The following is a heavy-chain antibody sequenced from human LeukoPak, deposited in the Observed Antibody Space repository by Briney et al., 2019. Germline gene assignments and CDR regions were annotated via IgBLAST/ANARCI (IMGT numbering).Heavy chain of an antibody. Sequence: GGSLRLSCAASGFTFSSYAMHWVRQAPGKGLEWVAVISYDGSNKYYADSVKGRFTISRDNSKNTLYLQMNSLRAEDTAVYYCARGLSYSSSWYGFQRKGFDYWGQGTLVTVSS. V-gene: IGHV3-30*04. CDR3: ARGLSYSSSWYGFQRKGFDY. J-gene: IGHJ4*02. CDR2: ISYDGSNK. D-gene: IGHD6-13*01. CDR1: GFTFSSYA.